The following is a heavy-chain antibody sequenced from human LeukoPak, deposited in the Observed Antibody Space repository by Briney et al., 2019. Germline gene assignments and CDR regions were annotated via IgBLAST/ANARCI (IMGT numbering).Heavy chain of an antibody. CDR2: IYYSGST. V-gene: IGHV4-59*08. CDR1: GGSISSYY. CDR3: ARVSIGAFLFDD. Sequence: SETLSLTCTVSGGSISSYYWSWIRQPPGKGLEWIGYIYYSGSTNYNPSLKSRVTISVDTSKNQFSLKVSSVTAADTAVYYCARVSIGAFLFDDWGQGTLVTVSS. J-gene: IGHJ5*02.